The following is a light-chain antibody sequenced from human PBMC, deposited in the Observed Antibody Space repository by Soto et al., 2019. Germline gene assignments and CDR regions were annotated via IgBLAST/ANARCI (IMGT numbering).Light chain of an antibody. Sequence: QSVLTQPASVSGSPGQSITVSCSGTSGDIGTYNLVSWYQQYPGEAPKLMIFEVNKRPSGVSNRFSGSKSGNTASLTISGLQGDDEADYYCCSYAGVSTVVCGGGTKLTVL. CDR3: CSYAGVSTVV. V-gene: IGLV2-23*02. CDR1: SGDIGTYNL. CDR2: EVN. J-gene: IGLJ2*01.